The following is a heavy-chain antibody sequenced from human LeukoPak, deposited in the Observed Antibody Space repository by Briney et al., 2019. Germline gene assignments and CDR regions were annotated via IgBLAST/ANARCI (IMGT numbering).Heavy chain of an antibody. CDR1: GGSISSYY. J-gene: IGHJ1*01. Sequence: SETLSLTCTVSGGSISSYYWSWIRQPPGKGLEWIGYIYYSGSTNYNPSLMSRVTISVDTSKNQFSLKLSSVTAADTAVYYCARDGNVGESGSLQHWGQGTLVTVSS. D-gene: IGHD1-26*01. V-gene: IGHV4-59*01. CDR3: ARDGNVGESGSLQH. CDR2: IYYSGST.